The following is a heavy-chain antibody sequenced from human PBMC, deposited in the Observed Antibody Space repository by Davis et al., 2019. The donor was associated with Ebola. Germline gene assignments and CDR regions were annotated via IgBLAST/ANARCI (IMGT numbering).Heavy chain of an antibody. J-gene: IGHJ5*02. Sequence: MPSETLSLTCTVSGGSINSGGKYWSWIRQHPGKGLEWIGYIHYSGGTYYNPSLKSRVAISVDTSKNQFSLKLSSVTAADTAVYYCARGRGWLQSSWFDPWGQGTLVTVSS. CDR3: ARGRGWLQSSWFDP. V-gene: IGHV4-31*03. CDR2: IHYSGGT. CDR1: GGSINSGGKY. D-gene: IGHD5-24*01.